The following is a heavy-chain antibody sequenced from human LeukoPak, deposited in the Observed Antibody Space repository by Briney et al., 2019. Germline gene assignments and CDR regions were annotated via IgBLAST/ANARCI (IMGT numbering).Heavy chain of an antibody. CDR1: GYSISSGYY. V-gene: IGHV4-38-2*02. Sequence: SETLSLTCTVSGYSISSGYYWGWIRQPPGKGLEWIGSIYHSGSTYFNPSLKSRVTISVDTSKNQFSLKLSSVTAADTAVYYCARERGYSSSWLDYWGQGTLVTVSS. J-gene: IGHJ4*02. CDR2: IYHSGST. D-gene: IGHD6-13*01. CDR3: ARERGYSSSWLDY.